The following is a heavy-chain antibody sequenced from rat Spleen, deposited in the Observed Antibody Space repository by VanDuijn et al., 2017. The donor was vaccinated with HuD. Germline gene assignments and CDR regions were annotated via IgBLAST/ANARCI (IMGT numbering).Heavy chain of an antibody. CDR1: GFTFNDYY. J-gene: IGHJ2*01. CDR3: ARRHFGYTDYFDY. V-gene: IGHV5-22*01. D-gene: IGHD1-4*01. Sequence: EVKLVESGGGLVQPGRSLKLSCAASGFTFNDYYMAWVRQTPKKGLEWVASIHYEGSSTYYGDSVKGRFTISRDNAKSTLSLQMDSLRSEDTATYYCARRHFGYTDYFDYWGQGVMVTVSS. CDR2: IHYEGSST.